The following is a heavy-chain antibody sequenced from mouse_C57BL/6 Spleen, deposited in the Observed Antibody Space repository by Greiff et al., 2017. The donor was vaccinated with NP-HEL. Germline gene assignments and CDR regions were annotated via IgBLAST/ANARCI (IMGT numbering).Heavy chain of an antibody. CDR1: GYAFSSYW. Sequence: QVQLKESGAELVKPGASVKISCKASGYAFSSYWMNWVKQRPGKGLEWIGQIYPGDGDTNYNGKFKGKATLTADKSSSTAYMQLSSLTSEDSAVYFCARSHYYGSSYEYFDYWGQGTTLTVSS. CDR3: ARSHYYGSSYEYFDY. V-gene: IGHV1-80*01. CDR2: IYPGDGDT. D-gene: IGHD1-1*01. J-gene: IGHJ2*01.